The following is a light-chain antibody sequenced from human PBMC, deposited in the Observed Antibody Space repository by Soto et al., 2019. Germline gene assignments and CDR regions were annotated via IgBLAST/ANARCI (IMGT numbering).Light chain of an antibody. V-gene: IGLV4-69*01. Sequence: QLVLTQSPSASASLGASVKLTCTLSSGHSSYAIAWHQQQPEKGPRYLMKLNSDGSHSKGDGIPDRFSGSSSGAERYLTISSLQSEDEADYYCSSFSSSSTPYVFGTGTKLTVL. CDR1: SGHSSYA. J-gene: IGLJ1*01. CDR2: LNSDGSH. CDR3: SSFSSSSTPYV.